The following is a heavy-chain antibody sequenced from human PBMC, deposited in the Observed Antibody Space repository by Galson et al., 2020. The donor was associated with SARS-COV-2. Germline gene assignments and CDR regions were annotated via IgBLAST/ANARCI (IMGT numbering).Heavy chain of an antibody. Sequence: GESLKISCAASGFTFSCHAMHWVRQAPGKGLEWVAQIFFDGSDKYYGDSVKGRFTISRDSSKNTVYLQMNNLRADDTAVYYCARDGQTSSGWAFDYLGQGTLVTVSS. J-gene: IGHJ4*02. CDR3: ARDGQTSSGWAFDY. CDR1: GFTFSCHA. D-gene: IGHD6-19*01. CDR2: IFFDGSDK. V-gene: IGHV3-33*01.